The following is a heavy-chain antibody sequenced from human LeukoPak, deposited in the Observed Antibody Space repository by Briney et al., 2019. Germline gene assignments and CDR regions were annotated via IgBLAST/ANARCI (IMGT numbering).Heavy chain of an antibody. CDR1: GGSISSYY. V-gene: IGHV4-59*01. CDR3: ASAVDNWNYAFDP. Sequence: TTSETLSLTCTVSGGSISSYYWGWIRQPPGKGLEWIGYIYYSGSTNYNPSLKSRVTISVDTSKNQFSLKLSPVTAADTAVYYCASAVDNWNYAFDPWGQGTLVTVSS. D-gene: IGHD1-7*01. CDR2: IYYSGST. J-gene: IGHJ5*02.